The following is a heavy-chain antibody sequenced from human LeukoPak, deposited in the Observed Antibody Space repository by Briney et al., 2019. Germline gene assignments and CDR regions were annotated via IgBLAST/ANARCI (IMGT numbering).Heavy chain of an antibody. V-gene: IGHV3-74*01. CDR1: GFTFSSYL. CDR2: INSDESNT. Sequence: GGSLRLSCAAAGFTFSSYLMHWVRQAPGKGLVWVSRINSDESNTNSYADSVKGRFTISRDNAKNTLYLQMNSLRAEDTAVYFCGRGGNGIDIWGQGTTVIVSS. D-gene: IGHD2-8*01. J-gene: IGHJ3*02. CDR3: GRGGNGIDI.